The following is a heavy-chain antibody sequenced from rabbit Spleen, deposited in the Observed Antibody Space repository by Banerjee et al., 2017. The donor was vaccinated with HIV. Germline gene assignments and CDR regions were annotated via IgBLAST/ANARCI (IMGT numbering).Heavy chain of an antibody. CDR2: IDPIFGIT. Sequence: HLKESGGGLVQPGGSLKLSCTASGFTLSSYYMNWVRQAPGKGLEWIGYIDPIFGITYYANWVNGRFSISRENAQNTVFLQMTSLSAADSATYFCARASNNYGEFDLWGPGTLVTVS. V-gene: IGHV1S7*01. CDR3: ARASNNYGEFDL. D-gene: IGHD6-1*01. J-gene: IGHJ4*01. CDR1: GFTLSSYY.